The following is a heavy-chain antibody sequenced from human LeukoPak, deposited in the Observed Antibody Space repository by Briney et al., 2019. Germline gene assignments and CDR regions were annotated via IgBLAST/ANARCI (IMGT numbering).Heavy chain of an antibody. V-gene: IGHV3-74*01. CDR3: ARAGRGLRYFDWLTYDY. Sequence: GGSLRLSCAAYGFTFSNAWMHWVRQAPGKGLVWVSRINSDMSTTTYADSVKGRFTISRDNAKNTLYLQMNSLRAEDTAVYYCARAGRGLRYFDWLTYDYWGQGTLVTVSS. CDR2: INSDMSTT. J-gene: IGHJ4*02. D-gene: IGHD3-9*01. CDR1: GFTFSNAW.